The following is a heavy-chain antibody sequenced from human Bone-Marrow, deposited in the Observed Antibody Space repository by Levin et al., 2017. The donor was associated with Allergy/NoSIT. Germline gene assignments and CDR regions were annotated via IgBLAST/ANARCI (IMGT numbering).Heavy chain of an antibody. CDR1: GFTFSGYS. V-gene: IGHV3-48*02. CDR3: ARPRGSSWYDYYFEY. Sequence: ETLSLTCAASGFTFSGYSMNWVRQAPGKGLEWVSYISPSGSTIYYADSVRGRFTISRDNAKNSLSLQMSSLRDEDTAVYYCARPRGSSWYDYYFEYWGQGTLVTVSS. D-gene: IGHD6-13*01. CDR2: ISPSGSTI. J-gene: IGHJ4*02.